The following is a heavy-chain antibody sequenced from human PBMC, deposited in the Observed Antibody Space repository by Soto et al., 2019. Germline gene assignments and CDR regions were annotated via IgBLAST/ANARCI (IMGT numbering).Heavy chain of an antibody. V-gene: IGHV4-59*01. D-gene: IGHD6-13*01. J-gene: IGHJ6*02. CDR1: GGSITSYS. Sequence: SETLSLTCTVSGGSITSYSWTWIRLPPGKGLEWIGSISYSGSTYYNPSLKSRVTISVDTSKNQVSLRLSSVTAADAAMYYCANPSRASAAAEIPFYYYGMDVSGQGTTVTV. CDR2: ISYSGST. CDR3: ANPSRASAAAEIPFYYYGMDV.